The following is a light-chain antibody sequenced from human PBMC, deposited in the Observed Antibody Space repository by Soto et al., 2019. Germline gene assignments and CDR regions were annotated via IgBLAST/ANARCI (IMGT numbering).Light chain of an antibody. CDR1: SSNIGSNA. CDR3: ATWDDSLNGPI. J-gene: IGLJ2*01. V-gene: IGLV1-44*01. CDR2: SNN. Sequence: QPVLTQPPSASGTPGQRVTTSCSGSSSNIGSNAVNWYQHLPGTAPKLLIYSNNQRPSGVPDRFSGSKSGTSASLDISGLQSDDEGEYYCATWDDSLNGPIFGGGTKLTVL.